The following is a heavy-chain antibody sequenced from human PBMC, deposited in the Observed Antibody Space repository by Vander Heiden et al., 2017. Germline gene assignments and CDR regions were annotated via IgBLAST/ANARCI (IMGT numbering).Heavy chain of an antibody. CDR2: ISWNSGSI. Sequence: EVQLVESGGGLVQPGRSLRLSCAASGFTFDDYAMHWVRQAPGKGLEWVSGISWNSGSIGYADSVKGRFTISRDNAKNSLYLQMNSLRAEETALYYCAKANRYSYGYDYYYGMDVWGQGTTVTVSS. V-gene: IGHV3-9*01. CDR3: AKANRYSYGYDYYYGMDV. CDR1: GFTFDDYA. D-gene: IGHD5-18*01. J-gene: IGHJ6*02.